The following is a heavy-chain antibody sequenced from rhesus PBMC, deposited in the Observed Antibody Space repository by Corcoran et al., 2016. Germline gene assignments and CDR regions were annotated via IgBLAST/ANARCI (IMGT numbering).Heavy chain of an antibody. D-gene: IGHD4-23*01. CDR2: ISGRGGNT. V-gene: IGHV4-173*01. Sequence: QLQLQESGPGLVKPSETLSLTCAVSGGSISSNYWSWIRPSPGKGLEWIGRISGRGGNTDYNPSLKSRVTISTDTSENQFSLKLNSVTAADTAVYYCARDRAVTRPFDYWGQGVLVTVSS. J-gene: IGHJ4*01. CDR1: GGSISSNY. CDR3: ARDRAVTRPFDY.